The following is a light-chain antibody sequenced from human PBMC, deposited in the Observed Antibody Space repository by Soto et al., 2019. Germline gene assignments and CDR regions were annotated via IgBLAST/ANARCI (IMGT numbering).Light chain of an antibody. CDR3: QQYNSYLYT. Sequence: DIQMTQSPSTLSASVGDRVTITCRASQSISSWLAWYQQKPGKAPKLLIYDASSLESGEPSRFSGSGSGTEFTLTISSLQPDDFATYYCQQYNSYLYTFGQGTKLEIK. V-gene: IGKV1-5*01. J-gene: IGKJ2*01. CDR1: QSISSW. CDR2: DAS.